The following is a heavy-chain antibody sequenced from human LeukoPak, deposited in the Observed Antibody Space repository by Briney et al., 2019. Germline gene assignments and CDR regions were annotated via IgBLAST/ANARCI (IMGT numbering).Heavy chain of an antibody. CDR3: ARLHSSGWYLDC. Sequence: SETLSLTCTVSGGSISSSTYYWAWIRQSQGLEWIGSIYYSGSTYYSPSLKSRVEISVDTSKNQFSLNLNSVTAADTAVYYCARLHSSGWYLDCWGQGTLVIVSS. CDR2: IYYSGST. V-gene: IGHV4-39*01. CDR1: GGSISSSTYY. J-gene: IGHJ4*02. D-gene: IGHD6-19*01.